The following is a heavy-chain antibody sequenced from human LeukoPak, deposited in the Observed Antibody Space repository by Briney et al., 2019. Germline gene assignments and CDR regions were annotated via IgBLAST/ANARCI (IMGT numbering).Heavy chain of an antibody. CDR2: INPNSGGT. CDR1: GYTFTGYY. V-gene: IGHV1-2*02. CDR3: ARDPYYDILTGYRYWFDP. J-gene: IGHJ5*02. D-gene: IGHD3-9*01. Sequence: ASVKVSCKASGYTFTGYYMHWVRQAPGQGLEWMGWINPNSGGTNYAQKFQGRVTMTRDTSISTAYMELRSLRSDDTAVYYCARDPYYDILTGYRYWFDPWGQGTLVTVSS.